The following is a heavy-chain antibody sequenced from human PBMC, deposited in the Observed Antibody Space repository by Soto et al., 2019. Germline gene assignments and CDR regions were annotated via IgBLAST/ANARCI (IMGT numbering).Heavy chain of an antibody. D-gene: IGHD2-8*02. J-gene: IGHJ5*02. V-gene: IGHV3-7*01. CDR1: GFRLSTDW. CDR3: AGEHWYRFDP. Sequence: PGGSMGLSCAASGFRLSTDWVSWVRQAPGKRLEWVATITNDGSAQYYVDSVKGRFAISRDNARNSLYLQMNSLRADDTAVYCCAGEHWYRFDPWGQGTLVTVSS. CDR2: ITNDGSAQ.